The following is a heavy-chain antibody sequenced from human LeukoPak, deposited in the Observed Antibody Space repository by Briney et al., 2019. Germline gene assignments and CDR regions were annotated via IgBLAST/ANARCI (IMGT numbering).Heavy chain of an antibody. V-gene: IGHV3-48*03. CDR2: ISSSGSTI. D-gene: IGHD3-22*01. Sequence: PGGSLRLSCAASGFTFSSYEMNWVRQAPGKGLGWVSYISSSGSTIYYADSVKGRFTISRDNAKNSLYLQMNSLGVEDTAVYYCARLFYYDSSGVYGMDVWGQGTTVTVSS. CDR3: ARLFYYDSSGVYGMDV. J-gene: IGHJ6*02. CDR1: GFTFSSYE.